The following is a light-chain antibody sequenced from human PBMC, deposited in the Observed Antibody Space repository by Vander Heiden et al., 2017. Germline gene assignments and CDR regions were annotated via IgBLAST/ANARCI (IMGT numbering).Light chain of an antibody. Sequence: DIQMTQSPSSLSASVGDRVTITCRASQSISSYLNWYQQKPGKAPKLLIYAASSLQSGVPSRFSGSGSGTDFTLTISSLQPEEFATYYCQQSDSTPHTFGQGTKLEIK. CDR3: QQSDSTPHT. J-gene: IGKJ2*01. CDR1: QSISSY. V-gene: IGKV1-39*01. CDR2: AAS.